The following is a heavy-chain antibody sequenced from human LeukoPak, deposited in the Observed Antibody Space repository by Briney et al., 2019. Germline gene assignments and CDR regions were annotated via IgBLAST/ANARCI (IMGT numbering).Heavy chain of an antibody. CDR1: GFTFSNHA. V-gene: IGHV3-30-3*01. D-gene: IGHD2-15*01. J-gene: IGHJ4*02. Sequence: PGGSLRLSCVASGFTFSNHAMHWVRQAPGKGLEWAAVISYDGSNKFYAVSLKGRFSISRDNSMNTLYLQMNTLRAEDTAVYYCATQPCGGGSCYLGHWGQGTVVTLSS. CDR3: ATQPCGGGSCYLGH. CDR2: ISYDGSNK.